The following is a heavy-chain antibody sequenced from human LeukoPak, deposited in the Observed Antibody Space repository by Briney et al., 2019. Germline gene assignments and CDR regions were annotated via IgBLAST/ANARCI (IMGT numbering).Heavy chain of an antibody. V-gene: IGHV3-30*19. CDR2: ISYDGSNK. Sequence: PGGSLRLSCAASGFTFSSYGMHWVRQAPGKGLEWVAVISYDGSNKYYADSVKGRFTISRDNSKNTLYLQMNSLRAEDTAVYYCVSHLTDWGQGTLVTVSP. CDR3: VSHLTD. J-gene: IGHJ4*02. CDR1: GFTFSSYG.